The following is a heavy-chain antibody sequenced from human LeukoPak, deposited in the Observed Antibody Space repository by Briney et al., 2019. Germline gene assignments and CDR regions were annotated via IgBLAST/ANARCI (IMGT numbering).Heavy chain of an antibody. CDR3: ALVRITIFGVVTEPFDY. J-gene: IGHJ4*02. D-gene: IGHD3-3*01. CDR1: GYTFTGYY. V-gene: IGHV1-2*02. Sequence: ASVKVSCKASGYTFTGYYMHWVRQAPGQGLEWMGWINPNSGGTNYAQKLQGRVTMTRDTSISTAYTELSRLRSDDTAVYYCALVRITIFGVVTEPFDYWGQGTLVTVSS. CDR2: INPNSGGT.